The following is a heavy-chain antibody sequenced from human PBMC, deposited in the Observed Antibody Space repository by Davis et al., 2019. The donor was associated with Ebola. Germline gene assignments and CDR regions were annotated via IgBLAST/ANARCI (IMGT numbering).Heavy chain of an antibody. CDR2: IWNDGTNK. CDR3: ARSSYQPDY. J-gene: IGHJ4*02. CDR1: GFTFSSYH. D-gene: IGHD2-2*01. Sequence: GESLKISCGTSGFTFSSYHMDWVRQAPGKGLEWVAVIWNDGTNKYYADSVRGRFTISRDNSKNTLFLQMNSLRAEDTALYYCARSSYQPDYWGQGTLVTVSS. V-gene: IGHV3-33*01.